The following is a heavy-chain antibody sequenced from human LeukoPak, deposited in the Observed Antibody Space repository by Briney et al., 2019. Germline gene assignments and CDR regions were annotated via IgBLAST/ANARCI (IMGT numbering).Heavy chain of an antibody. V-gene: IGHV3-23*01. CDR1: GFTFGSYA. CDR2: IVGDGYKA. Sequence: SGGSLRLSCAASGFTFGSYAMNWVRQVPGKGPEWVATIVGDGYKAYYADSVKGRFAISRDNSQNMLYLQMNSLRAEDTSIYYCAKDIVFLFGDPRGQGALVTVSS. J-gene: IGHJ5*02. CDR3: AKDIVFLFGDP. D-gene: IGHD2-15*01.